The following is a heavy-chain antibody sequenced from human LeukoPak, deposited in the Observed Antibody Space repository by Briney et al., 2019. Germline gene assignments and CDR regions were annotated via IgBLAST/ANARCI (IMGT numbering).Heavy chain of an antibody. Sequence: GGSLRLSCAASGLTFSSYAMSWVRHAPGKGLQWVSALSGSGLSTYYADSVKGRFTISRDNSKNSLYLQMNSRRDEDTAVYYCAKARIAAAGTGAFDVWGQGTMVTVSS. D-gene: IGHD6-13*01. J-gene: IGHJ3*01. CDR3: AKARIAAAGTGAFDV. CDR1: GLTFSSYA. V-gene: IGHV3-23*01. CDR2: LSGSGLST.